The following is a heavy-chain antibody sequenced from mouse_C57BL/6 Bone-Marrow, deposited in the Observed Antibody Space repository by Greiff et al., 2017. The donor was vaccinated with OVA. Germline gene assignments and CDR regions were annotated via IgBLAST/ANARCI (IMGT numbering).Heavy chain of an antibody. CDR1: GFTFSDFY. CDR3: ARDAGGLGYAMDY. V-gene: IGHV7-1*01. CDR2: SRNKANDYTT. D-gene: IGHD4-1*01. J-gene: IGHJ4*01. Sequence: EVKLVESGGGLVQSGRSLRLSCATSGFTFSDFYMEWVRQAPGKGLEWIAASRNKANDYTTEYSASVKGLFIVSRDTSQSILYLQMNALRAEDTAIYYCARDAGGLGYAMDYWGQGTSVTVSS.